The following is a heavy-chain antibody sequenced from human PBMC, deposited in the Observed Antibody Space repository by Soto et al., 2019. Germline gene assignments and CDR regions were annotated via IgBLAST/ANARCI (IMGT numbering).Heavy chain of an antibody. CDR1: GFPFMNYA. CDR2: IDDSGAST. CDR3: AKDVYRSATMPCFDT. D-gene: IGHD2-2*01. V-gene: IGHV3-23*01. J-gene: IGHJ5*02. Sequence: GGSQSLSCESSGFPFMNYAMILVRQDRGKGLEWVSGIDDSGASTYYADSMKGRFSISRDNSKNTLYLQMHGLRVEDTAVYYCAKDVYRSATMPCFDTWGQGTLVTVSS.